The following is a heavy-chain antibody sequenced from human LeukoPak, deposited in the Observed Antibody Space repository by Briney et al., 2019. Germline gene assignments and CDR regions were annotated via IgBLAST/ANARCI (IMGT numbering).Heavy chain of an antibody. D-gene: IGHD3-10*02. Sequence: SVKVSCKASGGTFSSYAISWVRQAPGQGLEWMGGIIPIFGTANYAQKFQGRVTITADKSTSTAYMELSSLRSEDTAVYYCARLGDIGTYFDYWGQGTLVTVSS. CDR2: IIPIFGTA. J-gene: IGHJ4*02. CDR1: GGTFSSYA. CDR3: ARLGDIGTYFDY. V-gene: IGHV1-69*06.